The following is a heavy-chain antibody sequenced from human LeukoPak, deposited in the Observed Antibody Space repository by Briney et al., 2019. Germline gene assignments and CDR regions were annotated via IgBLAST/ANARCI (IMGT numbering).Heavy chain of an antibody. V-gene: IGHV3-48*01. CDR1: GFIFSKYA. Sequence: GGSLRLSCAASGFIFSKYAMSWVREAPGKGLEWVSYISSSSSTIYYADSVKGRFTISRDNAKNSLYLQMNSLRAEDTAVYYCASHSSGWYRVDYFDYWGQGTLSPSPQ. CDR2: ISSSSSTI. CDR3: ASHSSGWYRVDYFDY. J-gene: IGHJ4*02. D-gene: IGHD6-19*01.